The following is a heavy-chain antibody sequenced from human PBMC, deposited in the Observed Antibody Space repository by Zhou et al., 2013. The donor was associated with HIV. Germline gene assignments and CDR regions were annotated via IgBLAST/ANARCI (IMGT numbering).Heavy chain of an antibody. CDR2: IIPIFGTA. Sequence: QVQLVQSGAEVKKPGSSVKVSCKASGGTFSSYAISWVRQAPGQGLEWMGRIIPIFGTANYAQKFQGRVTITADESTSTAYMELSSLRSEDTAVYYCARTGCCYGDPLVGFDPWGQGTRRSPSPQ. CDR3: ARTGCCYGDPLVGFDP. CDR1: GGTFSSYA. J-gene: IGHJ5*02. V-gene: IGHV1-69*13. D-gene: IGHD4-17*01.